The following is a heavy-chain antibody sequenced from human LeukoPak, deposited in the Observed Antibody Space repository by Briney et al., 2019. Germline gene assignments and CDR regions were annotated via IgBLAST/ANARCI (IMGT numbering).Heavy chain of an antibody. CDR3: ATFSRTYYYGSGSYSLDY. CDR2: FDPEDGET. CDR1: GYTLTELS. D-gene: IGHD3-10*01. V-gene: IGHV1-24*01. J-gene: IGHJ4*02. Sequence: ASVKVSCKVSGYTLTELSMHWVRQAPGKRLEWMGGFDPEDGETIYAQKFQGRVTMTEDTSTDTAYMELSSLRSEDTAVYYCATFSRTYYYGSGSYSLDYWGQGTLVTVSS.